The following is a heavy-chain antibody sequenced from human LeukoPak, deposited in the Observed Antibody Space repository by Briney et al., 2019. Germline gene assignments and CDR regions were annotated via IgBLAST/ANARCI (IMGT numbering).Heavy chain of an antibody. J-gene: IGHJ4*02. CDR3: ARDFPRAPIVVVPAAMAY. D-gene: IGHD2-2*01. V-gene: IGHV1-3*01. CDR1: GGTFSSYA. CDR2: INAGNGNT. Sequence: ASVKVSCKASGGTFSSYAISWVRQAPGQGLEWRGWINAGNGNTKYSQKFQGRVTITRDTSASTAYMELSSLRSEDTAVYYCARDFPRAPIVVVPAAMAYWGQGTLVTVSS.